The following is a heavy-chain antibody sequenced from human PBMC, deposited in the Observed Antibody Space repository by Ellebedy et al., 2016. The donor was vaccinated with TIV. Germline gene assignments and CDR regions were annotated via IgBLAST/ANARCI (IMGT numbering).Heavy chain of an antibody. D-gene: IGHD1-1*01. V-gene: IGHV3-23*01. CDR2: IIGSGGST. J-gene: IGHJ4*02. CDR1: GFTINNYA. CDR3: VTYNRREFEY. Sequence: GESLKISCAASGFTINNYAMTWVRQAPGKGLEWVSLIIGSGGSTFYADSVKGRFTISRDNSKNTLYLQMNSLRAEDTAVYYCVTYNRREFEYWGQGTLVTVSS.